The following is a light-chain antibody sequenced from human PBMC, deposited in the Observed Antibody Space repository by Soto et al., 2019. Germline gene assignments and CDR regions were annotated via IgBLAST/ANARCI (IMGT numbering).Light chain of an antibody. V-gene: IGKV1-5*01. CDR1: ESIDNW. Sequence: IQITQSPSTLAASVGDTVMITCRASESIDNWLAWYQQKPGKAPKLLIFYASTLVRGVPSRFSGRGSGTEFTLTISSLQADDYATFDCQQYHTDWTCGQGTKVDIK. J-gene: IGKJ1*01. CDR2: YAS. CDR3: QQYHTDWT.